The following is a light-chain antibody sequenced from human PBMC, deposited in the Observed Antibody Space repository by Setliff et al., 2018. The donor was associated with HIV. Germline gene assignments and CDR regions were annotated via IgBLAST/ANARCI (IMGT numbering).Light chain of an antibody. CDR1: SSDVGGYNY. CDR2: DVS. V-gene: IGLV2-14*01. J-gene: IGLJ1*01. Sequence: QSALTQPASVSGSPGQSITISCTGTSSDVGGYNYVSWYQQHPDKAPKLMIYDVSYRPSGVSNRFSGSKSGNTASLTISGLQAEDESDYYCSSYTSSSTYVFGTGTRSPS. CDR3: SSYTSSSTYV.